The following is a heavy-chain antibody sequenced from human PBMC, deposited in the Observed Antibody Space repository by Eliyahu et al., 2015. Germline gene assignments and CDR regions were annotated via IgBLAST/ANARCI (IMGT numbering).Heavy chain of an antibody. CDR1: GFTFSSYG. CDR3: ARDGGGSGYYFDY. D-gene: IGHD3-10*01. J-gene: IGHJ4*02. V-gene: IGHV3-33*01. Sequence: QVQLVESGGGVVQPGRSLRLSCAASGFTFSSYGMHWVRQAPGKGLEWVAVIWYDGSNKYYADSVKGRFTISRDNSKNTLYLQMNSLRAEDTAVYYCARDGGGSGYYFDYWGQGTLVTVSS. CDR2: IWYDGSNK.